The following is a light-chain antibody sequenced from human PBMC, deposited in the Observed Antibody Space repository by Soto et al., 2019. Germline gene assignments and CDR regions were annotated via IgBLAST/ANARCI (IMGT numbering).Light chain of an antibody. V-gene: IGKV3-20*01. CDR3: QQYGISLT. CDR2: GAA. J-gene: IGKJ4*01. CDR1: QTVTSNH. Sequence: NVLTQSPGTLSLSPGEGATLSCRASQTVTSNHLAWYQQKLGQAPRLLISGAATRATGIPDRFSGSGSGTDFTLTISRLETEDFAVYYCQQYGISLTFGGGTKVEI.